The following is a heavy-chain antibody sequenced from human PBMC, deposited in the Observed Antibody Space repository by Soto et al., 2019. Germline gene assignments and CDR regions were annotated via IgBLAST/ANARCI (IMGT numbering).Heavy chain of an antibody. D-gene: IGHD6-19*01. CDR3: ARAPFLQIYSSGPIWFDP. V-gene: IGHV1-69*13. Sequence: SVKVSCKASGGTFSSYAISWVRQAPGQGLEWMGGIIPIFGTANYAQKFQGRVTITADESTSTAYMELSSLRSEDTAVYYCARAPFLQIYSSGPIWFDPWGQGTLVTVSP. J-gene: IGHJ5*02. CDR1: GGTFSSYA. CDR2: IIPIFGTA.